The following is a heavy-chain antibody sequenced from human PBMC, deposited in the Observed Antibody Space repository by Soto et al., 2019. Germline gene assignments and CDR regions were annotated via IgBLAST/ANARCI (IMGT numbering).Heavy chain of an antibody. Sequence: ASVKVSCKASGYTFTGYYMHWVLQAPGQGLEWMGWINPNSGGTNYAQKFQGWVTMTRDTSISTAYMELSRLRSDDTAVYYCARDGPLYNWNDEYYYYGMDVWGQGTTVTVSS. CDR2: INPNSGGT. CDR3: ARDGPLYNWNDEYYYYGMDV. J-gene: IGHJ6*02. D-gene: IGHD1-1*01. CDR1: GYTFTGYY. V-gene: IGHV1-2*04.